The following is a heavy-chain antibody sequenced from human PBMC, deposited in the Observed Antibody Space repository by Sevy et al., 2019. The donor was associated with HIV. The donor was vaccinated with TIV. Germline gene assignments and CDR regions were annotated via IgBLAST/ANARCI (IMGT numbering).Heavy chain of an antibody. CDR3: AKDMSGSGKGMDV. CDR1: GFTFDDYA. Sequence: GGSLILSCAASGFTFDDYAMHWVRQAPGKGLEWVSGISWNSGSIGYADSVKGRFTISRDNAKNSLYLQMNSLRAEDTALYYCAKDMSGSGKGMDVWGQGTTVTVSS. D-gene: IGHD3-10*01. V-gene: IGHV3-9*01. CDR2: ISWNSGSI. J-gene: IGHJ6*02.